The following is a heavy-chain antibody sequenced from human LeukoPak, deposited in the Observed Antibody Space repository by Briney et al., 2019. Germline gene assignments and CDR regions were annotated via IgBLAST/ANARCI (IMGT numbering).Heavy chain of an antibody. CDR2: ISSSGDIT. J-gene: IGHJ4*02. V-gene: IGHV3-23*01. CDR3: AREEADTFDY. Sequence: GGSLRLSCAASGFSFSSHGMNWVRQGPGKGLEWVSGISSSGDITYYEDSVKGRFTISRDNSKNTLYLQMNSLRAEDTAVYYCAREEADTFDYWGQGTLVTVSS. CDR1: GFSFSSHG.